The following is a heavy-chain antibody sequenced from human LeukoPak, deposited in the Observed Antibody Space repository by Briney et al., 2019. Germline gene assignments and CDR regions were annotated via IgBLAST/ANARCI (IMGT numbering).Heavy chain of an antibody. CDR1: AFSFSTYW. CDR3: VTGLVGGTNY. Sequence: GGSLRLSCEASAFSFSTYWMHWVRQAPGRGLLWVSRINSDGSTTDYADSVKGRFTISRDNAKNTLYLQMDSLRVEDTAVYYCVTGLVGGTNYWGQGTLVTVSS. D-gene: IGHD1-26*01. J-gene: IGHJ4*02. V-gene: IGHV3-74*01. CDR2: INSDGSTT.